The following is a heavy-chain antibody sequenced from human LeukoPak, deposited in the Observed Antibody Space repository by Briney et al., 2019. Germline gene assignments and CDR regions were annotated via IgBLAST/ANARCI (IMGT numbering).Heavy chain of an antibody. CDR3: ARAPPLWTIDH. V-gene: IGHV4-34*01. D-gene: IGHD3/OR15-3a*01. Sequence: SETLSLTCAVYGGSFSGYYWSWIRQPPGKGLEWIGEINHSGSTNYNPSLKSRVTISVDTSKNQFSLKLSSVTAADTAVYYYARAPPLWTIDHWGQGTLVTVSS. J-gene: IGHJ4*02. CDR2: INHSGST. CDR1: GGSFSGYY.